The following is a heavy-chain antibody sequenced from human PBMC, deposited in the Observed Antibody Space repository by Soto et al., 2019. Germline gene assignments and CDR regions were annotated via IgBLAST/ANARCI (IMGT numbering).Heavy chain of an antibody. V-gene: IGHV1-69*13. Sequence: RASVKVSCKASGGTFSSYAISWVRQAPGQGLEWMGGIIPIFGTANYAQKFQGRVTITADESTSTAYMELSSLRSEDTAVYYCARDRQPSRITIFGVVIRYYGMDVWGQGTTVTVSS. J-gene: IGHJ6*02. CDR3: ARDRQPSRITIFGVVIRYYGMDV. CDR2: IIPIFGTA. D-gene: IGHD3-3*01. CDR1: GGTFSSYA.